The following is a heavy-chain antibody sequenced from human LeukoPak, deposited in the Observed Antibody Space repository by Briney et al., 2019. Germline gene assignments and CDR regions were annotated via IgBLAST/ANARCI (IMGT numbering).Heavy chain of an antibody. CDR1: GGSISSYY. Sequence: KASETLSLTCTVSGGSISSYYWNWIRQPPGKGLEWIGYIYYSGSTNYNPSLKSRVTISVDTSKNQFSLKLSTVTAADTAVYYCAREASIFGVVISGSWFDPWGQGTLVTVSS. CDR2: IYYSGST. D-gene: IGHD3-3*01. J-gene: IGHJ5*02. CDR3: AREASIFGVVISGSWFDP. V-gene: IGHV4-59*01.